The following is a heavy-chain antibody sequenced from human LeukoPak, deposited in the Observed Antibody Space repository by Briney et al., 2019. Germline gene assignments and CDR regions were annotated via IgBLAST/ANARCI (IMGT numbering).Heavy chain of an antibody. J-gene: IGHJ4*02. CDR3: ARDPLGYCSGGSCYPYYFDY. Sequence: GASVKVSCKASGYTFTSYDINWVRQAPGQGLEWLGWMNPNSGNTGYAQKFQGRVTMTRDTSISTAYMELNSLRAEDTAVFYCARDPLGYCSGGSCYPYYFDYWGQGTLVTVSS. CDR2: MNPNSGNT. D-gene: IGHD2-15*01. CDR1: GYTFTSYD. V-gene: IGHV1-8*01.